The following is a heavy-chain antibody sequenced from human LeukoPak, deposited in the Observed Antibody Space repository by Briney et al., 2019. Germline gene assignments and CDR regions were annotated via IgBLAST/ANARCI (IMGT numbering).Heavy chain of an antibody. CDR1: GYSFTNYW. CDR2: IFPGDSDT. CDR3: VRLVTNHQYYFDY. J-gene: IGHJ4*02. Sequence: GESLKISCKGSGYSFTNYWIGWVRHMSGKGLESMGIIFPGDSDTRYSPSFQGQVTISADKSISTAYLQWSRQKASDTAVYYCVRLVTNHQYYFDYWGQGTLVTVSS. V-gene: IGHV5-51*01. D-gene: IGHD2-2*01.